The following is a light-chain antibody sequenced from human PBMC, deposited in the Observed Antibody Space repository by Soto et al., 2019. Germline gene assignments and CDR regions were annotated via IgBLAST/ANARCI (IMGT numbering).Light chain of an antibody. CDR2: GAS. Sequence: EIVLTQSPDTLSLSPGDIATVSCRASQTVGASYVAWYQHRPGQAPKFLMYGASTRATGIPDRFSGSGSGTEFTLTIDSLEPEDFGLYYCQQYGRSPWTFGQGTRVEI. J-gene: IGKJ1*01. V-gene: IGKV3-20*01. CDR1: QTVGASY. CDR3: QQYGRSPWT.